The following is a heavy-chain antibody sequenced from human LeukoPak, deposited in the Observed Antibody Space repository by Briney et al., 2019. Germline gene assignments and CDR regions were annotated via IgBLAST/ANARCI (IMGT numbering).Heavy chain of an antibody. CDR1: GFTFSTYA. CDR3: ARDLLTYYDFWSGSAAPFDY. J-gene: IGHJ4*02. Sequence: GGSLRLSCTASGFTFSTYAMTWVRKAPGKGLEWVANIKQDGSEKYYVDSVKGRFTISRDNAKNSLYLQMNSLRAEDTAVYYCARDLLTYYDFWSGSAAPFDYWGQGTLVTVSS. D-gene: IGHD3-3*01. V-gene: IGHV3-7*01. CDR2: IKQDGSEK.